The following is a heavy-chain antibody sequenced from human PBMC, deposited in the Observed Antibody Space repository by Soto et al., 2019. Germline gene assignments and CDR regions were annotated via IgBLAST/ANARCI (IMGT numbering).Heavy chain of an antibody. D-gene: IGHD2-15*01. Sequence: QVQLAQSGAEVRKPGSSVKVSCRASGGSFSDFAFSWVRQAPGQGLEWMGGIIPMFAATKYAQRFQGRVTITADASTRTVYWALSSLTPDASAVYYCARGGIVAVPAALSSYDDYTHYRFDPWGQGTLVSV. CDR2: IIPMFAAT. CDR1: GGSFSDFA. V-gene: IGHV1-69*01. J-gene: IGHJ5*02. CDR3: ARGGIVAVPAALSSYDDYTHYRFDP.